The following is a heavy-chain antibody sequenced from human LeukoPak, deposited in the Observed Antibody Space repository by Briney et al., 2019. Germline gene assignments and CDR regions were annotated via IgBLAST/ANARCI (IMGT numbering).Heavy chain of an antibody. V-gene: IGHV4-34*01. Sequence: SETLSLTCAVYGGSFSGYYWSWIRQPPGKGLEWIGEINHSGSTNYNPSLKSRVTISVDTSKNQFSLKLSSVTAADTAVYYCARGDIVVVVAATPPPDYYYYGMDVWGQGTTVTVSS. CDR2: INHSGST. D-gene: IGHD2-15*01. CDR3: ARGDIVVVVAATPPPDYYYYGMDV. CDR1: GGSFSGYY. J-gene: IGHJ6*02.